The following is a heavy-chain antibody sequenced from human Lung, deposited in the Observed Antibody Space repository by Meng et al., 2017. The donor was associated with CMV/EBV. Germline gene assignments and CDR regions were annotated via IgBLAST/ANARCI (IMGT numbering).Heavy chain of an antibody. Sequence: EXXSLTCPVSGGSISSSSYYWGWIRQPPGKGLEWIGSIYYSGSTYYNPSLKSRVTISVDTSKNQFSLKLSSVTAADTAVYYCARVRQESFIVGATAFDYWXQGTXVTVSS. CDR3: ARVRQESFIVGATAFDY. CDR1: GGSISSSSYY. D-gene: IGHD1-26*01. J-gene: IGHJ4*02. V-gene: IGHV4-39*07. CDR2: IYYSGST.